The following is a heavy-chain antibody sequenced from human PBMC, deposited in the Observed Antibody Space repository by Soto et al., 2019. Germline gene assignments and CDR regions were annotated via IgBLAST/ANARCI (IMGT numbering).Heavy chain of an antibody. CDR2: IFSSGST. CDR3: AREGSYSAYNFAHGIQLWSFDF. D-gene: IGHD5-12*01. Sequence: SETLSLTCTVSGGSINTFYWSWVRQPAGKGLEWIGRIFSSGSTSFNSSLESRVAMSVDTSKNHFSLNLSSVTAADMAVYYCAREGSYSAYNFAHGIQLWSFDFWGQGALVTVSS. J-gene: IGHJ4*02. CDR1: GGSINTFY. V-gene: IGHV4-4*07.